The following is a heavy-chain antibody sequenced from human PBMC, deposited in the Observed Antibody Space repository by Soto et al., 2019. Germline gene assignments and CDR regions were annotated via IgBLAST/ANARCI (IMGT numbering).Heavy chain of an antibody. CDR3: ARDPGGHYCASTSCLYFFDH. CDR1: GFTFSNHA. J-gene: IGHJ4*02. V-gene: IGHV3-23*01. D-gene: IGHD2-2*01. CDR2: ISDSGST. Sequence: EVQLLESGGALVQPGGSLRLSCAASGFTFSNHAMNWVRQAPGKGLEWVSTISDSGSTYYADSVKGRFTLSRYNSKNTLYLQMNRLRAEDTAVYYCARDPGGHYCASTSCLYFFDHWGQGTLVIVSS.